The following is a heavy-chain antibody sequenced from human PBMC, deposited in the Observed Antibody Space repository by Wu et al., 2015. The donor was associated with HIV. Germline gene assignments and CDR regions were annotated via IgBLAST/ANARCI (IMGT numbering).Heavy chain of an antibody. Sequence: QVQLVQSGAEVKKPGASVKVSCKASGYTFTSYDINWVRQATGQGLEWMGWMNPNSGNTGYAQKFQGRVTMTRSTSISTAYMDLSSLRSEDTAVYYCARGEAVANGWDYWGQGTLVTVSS. CDR1: GYTFTSYD. V-gene: IGHV1-8*01. CDR3: ARGEAVANGWDY. CDR2: MNPNSGNT. J-gene: IGHJ4*02. D-gene: IGHD6-19*01.